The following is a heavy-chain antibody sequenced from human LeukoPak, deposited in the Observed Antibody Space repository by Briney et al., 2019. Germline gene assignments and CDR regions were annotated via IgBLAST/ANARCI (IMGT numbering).Heavy chain of an antibody. V-gene: IGHV4-61*02. CDR3: ARDSSFSGWNPDY. J-gene: IGHJ4*02. Sequence: TSETLSLTCTVSGGSISSGGYYWSWIRQPAGRGLEWIGRIHTSGSTSYNPSLKSRVTMSVDTSKNQFSLKLSSVTAADTAVYYCARDSSFSGWNPDYWGQGTLVTVSS. D-gene: IGHD6-19*01. CDR2: IHTSGST. CDR1: GGSISSGGYY.